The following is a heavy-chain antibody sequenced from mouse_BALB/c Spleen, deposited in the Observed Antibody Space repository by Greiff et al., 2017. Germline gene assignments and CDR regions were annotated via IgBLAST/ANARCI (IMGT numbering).Heavy chain of an antibody. CDR1: GFSLTSYG. J-gene: IGHJ4*01. CDR3: ARDPTARASYYYAMDY. Sequence: VKLVESGPGLVAPSQSLPITCTVSGFSLTSYGVHWVRQPPGKGLEWLGVIWAGGSTNYNSALMSRLSISKDNSKSQVFLKMNSLQTDDTAMYYCARDPTARASYYYAMDYWGQGTSVTVSS. D-gene: IGHD3-1*01. V-gene: IGHV2-9*02. CDR2: IWAGGST.